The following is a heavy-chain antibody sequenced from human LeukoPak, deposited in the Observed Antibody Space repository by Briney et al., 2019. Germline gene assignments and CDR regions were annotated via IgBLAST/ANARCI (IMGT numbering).Heavy chain of an antibody. CDR2: INSDGRST. D-gene: IGHD2-2*02. Sequence: GGSLRLSCAASGFTFSSYWMHWVSQVPGKGLVWVSRINSDGRSTSYADSVKGRFTISRDNSKNTLYLQMNSLRAEDTAVYYCARAPVVPAAIHYYYYGMDVWGQGTTVTVSS. CDR1: GFTFSSYW. CDR3: ARAPVVPAAIHYYYYGMDV. V-gene: IGHV3-74*01. J-gene: IGHJ6*02.